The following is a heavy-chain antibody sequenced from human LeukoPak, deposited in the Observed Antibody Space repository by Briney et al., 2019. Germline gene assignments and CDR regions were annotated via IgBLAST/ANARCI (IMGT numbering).Heavy chain of an antibody. V-gene: IGHV1-69*04. J-gene: IGHJ6*02. D-gene: IGHD3-16*01. CDR1: GGTFSSYA. CDR2: IIPILGIA. Sequence: GASVKVSCKASGGTFSSYAISWVRQAPGQGLEWMGRIIPILGIANYAQKFQGRVTMTRNTSISTAYMELSSLRSEDTAAYYCARGRGSVMITFGEVDDGMDVWGQGTTVTVSS. CDR3: ARGRGSVMITFGEVDDGMDV.